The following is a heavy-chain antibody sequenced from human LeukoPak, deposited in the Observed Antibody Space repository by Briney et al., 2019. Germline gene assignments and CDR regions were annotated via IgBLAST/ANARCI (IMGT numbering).Heavy chain of an antibody. J-gene: IGHJ5*02. CDR2: INPNSGGT. CDR3: ARDRITIFGVVIIGSYWFDP. Sequence: EASVKVSCKASGYTFTGYYMHWVRQAPGQGLEWMGWINPNSGGTNYAQKFQGRVTMTRDTSISTAYMELSRLRSDDTAVYYCARDRITIFGVVIIGSYWFDPWGQGTLVTVSS. V-gene: IGHV1-2*02. CDR1: GYTFTGYY. D-gene: IGHD3-3*01.